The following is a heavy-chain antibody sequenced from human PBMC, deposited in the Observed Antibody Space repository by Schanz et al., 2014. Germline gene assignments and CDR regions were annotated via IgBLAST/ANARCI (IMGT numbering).Heavy chain of an antibody. Sequence: QVQRVQSGAEVKKPGASVKVSCKASGYTFTTYYMHWVRQAPGQGLEYMAVINPTGGNTAYAQKFQGRVTLTRDTSTSTVYMELSSLRSEDTAVYYCARAAYGGYTSTPLRYWGQGTLVTVSS. D-gene: IGHD5-12*01. CDR1: GYTFTTYY. CDR2: INPTGGNT. CDR3: ARAAYGGYTSTPLRY. J-gene: IGHJ4*02. V-gene: IGHV1-46*01.